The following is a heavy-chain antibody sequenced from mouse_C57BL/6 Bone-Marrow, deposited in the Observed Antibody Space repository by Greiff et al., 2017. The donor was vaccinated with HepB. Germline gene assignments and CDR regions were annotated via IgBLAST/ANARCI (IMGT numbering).Heavy chain of an antibody. Sequence: VQLVESGPELVKPGASVKISCKASGYAFSSSWMNWVKQRPGKGLEWIGRIYPGDGDTNYNGKFKGKATLTADKSSSTAYMQLSSLTSEDSAVYFCARGDYDCYWYFDVWGTGTTVTVSS. D-gene: IGHD2-4*01. CDR2: IYPGDGDT. CDR3: ARGDYDCYWYFDV. J-gene: IGHJ1*03. CDR1: GYAFSSSW. V-gene: IGHV1-82*01.